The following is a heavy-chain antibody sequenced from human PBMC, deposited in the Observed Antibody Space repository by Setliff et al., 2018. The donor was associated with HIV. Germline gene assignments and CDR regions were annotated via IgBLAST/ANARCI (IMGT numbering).Heavy chain of an antibody. J-gene: IGHJ4*02. CDR3: ARSVLLWFGELHFDY. D-gene: IGHD3-10*01. V-gene: IGHV1-2*06. CDR1: GYTFTDYY. Sequence: PSVKVSCKASGYTFTDYYMHWVRQAPGQGLEWMGRINPNSGGTNYAQKFQGRVTMTRDTSISTAYMELSRLRSDDAAVYYCARSVLLWFGELHFDYWGQGTLVTVSS. CDR2: INPNSGGT.